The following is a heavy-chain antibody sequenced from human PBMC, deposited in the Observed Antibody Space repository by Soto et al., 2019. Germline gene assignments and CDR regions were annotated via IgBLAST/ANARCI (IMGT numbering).Heavy chain of an antibody. D-gene: IGHD2-2*01. CDR1: GFTFSSYG. V-gene: IGHV3-30*18. J-gene: IGHJ6*02. CDR2: ISYDGSNK. CDR3: AKEVLGYCSSTSCYSGMDV. Sequence: GGSLRLSCAASGFTFSSYGLHWVRQAPGKGLEWVAVISYDGSNKYYADSVKGRFTISRDNSKNTLYLQMNSLRAEDTAVYYCAKEVLGYCSSTSCYSGMDVWGQGTTVTVSS.